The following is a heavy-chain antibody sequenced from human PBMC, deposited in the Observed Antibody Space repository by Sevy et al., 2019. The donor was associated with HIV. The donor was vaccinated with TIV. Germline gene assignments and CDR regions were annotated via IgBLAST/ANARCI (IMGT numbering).Heavy chain of an antibody. Sequence: GGSLRLSCEVSGFTFSNYWMTWDRQAPGKGLEWVANIKEDGSDKYYGHSVKGRFSLSRDNAKNSLYLQMDSLRAEDTAVYYCVRDGLASATDFDYWGQGTLVTVSS. CDR2: IKEDGSDK. CDR1: GFTFSNYW. CDR3: VRDGLASATDFDY. V-gene: IGHV3-7*01. D-gene: IGHD2-15*01. J-gene: IGHJ4*02.